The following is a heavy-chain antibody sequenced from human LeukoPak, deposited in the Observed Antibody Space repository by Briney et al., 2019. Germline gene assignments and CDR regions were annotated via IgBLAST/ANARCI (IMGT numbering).Heavy chain of an antibody. Sequence: GGSLRLSCVVSGLIVSSNYMSWVRQAPGKGLEWVSIIYSSGSTYYADSVKGRFTISRDNSKNTLYLQMNSLRAEDTAVYYCAKEDLYCSGGSCYYYYYMDVWGKGTTVTISS. V-gene: IGHV3-66*01. J-gene: IGHJ6*03. CDR3: AKEDLYCSGGSCYYYYYMDV. CDR1: GLIVSSNY. D-gene: IGHD2-15*01. CDR2: IYSSGST.